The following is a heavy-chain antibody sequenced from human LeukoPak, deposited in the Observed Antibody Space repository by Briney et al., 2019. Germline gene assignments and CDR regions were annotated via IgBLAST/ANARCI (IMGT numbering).Heavy chain of an antibody. V-gene: IGHV4-39*01. CDR2: IYYSGST. CDR1: GGSISSGSYY. Sequence: PSETLSLTCTVSGGSISSGSYYWSWIRQPPGKGLEWIGSIYYSGSTYYNPSLKSRVTISVDTSKNQFSLKLSSVTAADTAVYYCARLVSWYYFDYWGQGTLVTVSS. CDR3: ARLVSWYYFDY. D-gene: IGHD6-6*01. J-gene: IGHJ4*02.